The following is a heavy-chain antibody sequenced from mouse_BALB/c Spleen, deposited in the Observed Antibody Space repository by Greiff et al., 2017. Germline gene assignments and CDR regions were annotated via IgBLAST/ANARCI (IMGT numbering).Heavy chain of an antibody. CDR3: AREDYDGGFAY. D-gene: IGHD2-4*01. J-gene: IGHJ3*01. Sequence: EVQLVESGGGLVKPGGSLKLSCAASGFTFSSYAMSWVRQTPEKRLEWVATISSGGSYTYYPDSVKGRFTISRDNAKNTLYLQMSSLRSEDTAMYYCAREDYDGGFAYWGQGTLVTVSA. V-gene: IGHV5-9-3*01. CDR1: GFTFSSYA. CDR2: ISSGGSYT.